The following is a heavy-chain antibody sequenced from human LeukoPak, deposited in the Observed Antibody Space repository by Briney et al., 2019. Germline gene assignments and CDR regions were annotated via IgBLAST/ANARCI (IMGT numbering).Heavy chain of an antibody. D-gene: IGHD3-22*01. CDR1: GGTFSSYA. CDR2: IIPILGIA. CDR3: ARGAMIVVVIPNHFDY. V-gene: IGHV1-69*04. J-gene: IGHJ4*02. Sequence: GASVKVSCKASGGTFSSYAISWVRQAPGQGLEWMGRIIPILGIANYAQKFQGRVTMTRDTSTSTVYMELSSLRSEDTAVYYCARGAMIVVVIPNHFDYWGQGTLVTVSS.